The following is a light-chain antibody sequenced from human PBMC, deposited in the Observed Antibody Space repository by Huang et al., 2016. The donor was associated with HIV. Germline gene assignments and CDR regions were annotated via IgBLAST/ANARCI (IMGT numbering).Light chain of an antibody. CDR1: QSLRHRNGLNY. CDR2: LGS. Sequence: VVMTQSPLSLPVPPGEPASISCRSSQSLRHRNGLNYLDWYLQKPGQSPQLLIHLGSSRAAGVPDRFSGGGSGTDFSLYISRVEAEDAGIYYCMEALQTPYTFGQGTKLEI. V-gene: IGKV2-28*01. CDR3: MEALQTPYT. J-gene: IGKJ2*01.